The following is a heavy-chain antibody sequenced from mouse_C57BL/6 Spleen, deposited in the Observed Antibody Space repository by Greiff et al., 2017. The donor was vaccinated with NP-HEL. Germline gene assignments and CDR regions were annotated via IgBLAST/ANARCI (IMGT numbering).Heavy chain of an antibody. D-gene: IGHD2-4*01. CDR2: ISSGGSYT. CDR3: ARTRLRPFFLFAY. Sequence: EVNVVESGGDLVKPGGSLKLSCAASGFTFSSYGMSWVRQTPDKRLEWVATISSGGSYTYYPDSVKGRFTISRDNAKNTLYLQMSSLKSEDTAMYYCARTRLRPFFLFAYWGQGTLVTVSA. CDR1: GFTFSSYG. V-gene: IGHV5-6*01. J-gene: IGHJ3*01.